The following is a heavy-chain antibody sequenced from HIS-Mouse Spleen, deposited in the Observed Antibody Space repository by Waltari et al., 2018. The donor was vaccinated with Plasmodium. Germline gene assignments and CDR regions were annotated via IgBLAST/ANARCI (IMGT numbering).Heavy chain of an antibody. CDR2: IYPSGST. D-gene: IGHD6-6*01. CDR3: ARAESSIAARHYYYYGMDV. J-gene: IGHJ6*02. CDR1: GYSISSGYY. V-gene: IGHV4-38-2*02. Sequence: QVQLQESGPGLVKPSETLSLTCTVSGYSISSGYYWCWISHPPGQGLEWIESIYPSGSTYYNPSLKSRVTISVDTSKNQFSLKLSSVTAADTAVYYCARAESSIAARHYYYYGMDVWGQGTTVTVSS.